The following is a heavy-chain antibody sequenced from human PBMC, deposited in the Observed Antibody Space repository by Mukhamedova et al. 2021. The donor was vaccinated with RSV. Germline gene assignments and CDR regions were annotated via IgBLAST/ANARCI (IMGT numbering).Heavy chain of an antibody. D-gene: IGHD3-22*01. CDR3: ARDFYDPSGYSYYFDY. CDR2: IDPTDSNT. J-gene: IGHJ4*02. Sequence: GRIDPTDSNTHYSPSFQGHVTISADKSINTAYLQWSSLKASDTAIYFCARDFYDPSGYSYYFDYWGQGTRVTVSS. V-gene: IGHV5-10-1*01.